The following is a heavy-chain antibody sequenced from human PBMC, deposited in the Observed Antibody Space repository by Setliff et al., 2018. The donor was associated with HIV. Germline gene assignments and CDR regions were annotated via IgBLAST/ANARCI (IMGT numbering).Heavy chain of an antibody. Sequence: PSETLSLTCTVSGDSINSATYYWTWIRQPVGKGLDWVGHHNTKWGTNYNPSLKSRASISVDKSSNHFSLKLSGMTAADTGMYYCARSGCHGRSCYSGSAIVYWGQGTLVTVSS. V-gene: IGHV4-61*09. CDR3: ARSGCHGRSCYSGSAIVY. CDR2: HNTKWGT. D-gene: IGHD3-22*01. CDR1: GDSINSATYY. J-gene: IGHJ4*02.